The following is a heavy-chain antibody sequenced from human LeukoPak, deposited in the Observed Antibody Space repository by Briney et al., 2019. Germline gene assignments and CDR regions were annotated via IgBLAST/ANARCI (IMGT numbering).Heavy chain of an antibody. Sequence: GGSLRLSCAASGFTFNYFSVNWVRQAPGKGLEWVSYISSSSNTIYYADSVKGRFTISRDNARNSLYLQMTSLTAEDTAVYYCARDRGAYCGGDCYLGFDYWGRGTLVTVSS. J-gene: IGHJ4*01. CDR3: ARDRGAYCGGDCYLGFDY. V-gene: IGHV3-48*01. CDR2: ISSSSNTI. CDR1: GFTFNYFS. D-gene: IGHD2-21*02.